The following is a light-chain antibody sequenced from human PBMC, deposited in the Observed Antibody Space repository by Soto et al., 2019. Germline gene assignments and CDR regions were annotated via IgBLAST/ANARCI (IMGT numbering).Light chain of an antibody. V-gene: IGLV1-40*01. Sequence: QSVLTQPPSVSVAPGQRVTSSCTGSSSNIGAGHDVHWYQHLPGTAPKLLIYGNGNRPSGVPDRFSGSKSGTSASLAITGLQAEDEADYYCQSYDSSLSGSEVFGTGTKV. CDR1: SSNIGAGHD. CDR2: GNG. CDR3: QSYDSSLSGSEV. J-gene: IGLJ1*01.